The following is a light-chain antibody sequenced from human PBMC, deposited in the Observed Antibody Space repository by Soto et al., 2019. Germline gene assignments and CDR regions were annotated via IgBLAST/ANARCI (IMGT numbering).Light chain of an antibody. J-gene: IGKJ1*01. CDR2: AAS. Sequence: AIQMTQSPSSLSASVGDRVTITCRASQDIRNDLGWYQEKVGQAPKLLIYAASNLQSGVPSRFSGSGSGTDFALTISSLQPEDFATYYCLQDYNYPWTFGQGTKVEI. V-gene: IGKV1-6*01. CDR1: QDIRND. CDR3: LQDYNYPWT.